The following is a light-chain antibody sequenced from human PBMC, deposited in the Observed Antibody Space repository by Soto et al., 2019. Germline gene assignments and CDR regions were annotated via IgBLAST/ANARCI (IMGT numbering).Light chain of an antibody. J-gene: IGKJ2*01. Sequence: DIQLTQSPSFLSASVGDRVTITCRASQDISTFLAWYQQKPGKAPQLLIYSTSKLHSGVPSRFSGSGSGTEFTLTVSSLQPEDFATYHCQQHNSYPYTFGQGTNLEIK. CDR1: QDISTF. CDR2: STS. CDR3: QQHNSYPYT. V-gene: IGKV1-9*01.